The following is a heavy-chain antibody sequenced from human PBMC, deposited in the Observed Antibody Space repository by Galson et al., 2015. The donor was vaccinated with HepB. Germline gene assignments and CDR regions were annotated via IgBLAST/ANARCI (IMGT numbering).Heavy chain of an antibody. CDR1: GYKFTDYA. V-gene: IGHV1-18*01. CDR3: TRDILVAGEIDF. J-gene: IGHJ4*02. Sequence: SVKVSCKASGYKFTDYAFSWVRQAPGQGLEWMGWINGYGTQRKYSETVQDRVILTTDTSTNTAYMELRNLRFDDTAMYYCTRDILVAGEIDFWGQGTLVTVSS. CDR2: INGYGTQR. D-gene: IGHD6-19*01.